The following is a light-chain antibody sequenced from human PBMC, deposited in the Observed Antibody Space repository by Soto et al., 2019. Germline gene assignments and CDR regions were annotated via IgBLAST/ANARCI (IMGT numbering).Light chain of an antibody. Sequence: QSVLTQPRSVSGSPGQSVTISCTGTSSDVGAYNYVSWYQQHPGKAPKVMIYDVSKRPSGVPDRFSGSKSGTTASLTISGLQADDEDDYYCCSYAGSYNSVFGSGTKLTVL. CDR3: CSYAGSYNSV. J-gene: IGLJ1*01. CDR1: SSDVGAYNY. CDR2: DVS. V-gene: IGLV2-11*01.